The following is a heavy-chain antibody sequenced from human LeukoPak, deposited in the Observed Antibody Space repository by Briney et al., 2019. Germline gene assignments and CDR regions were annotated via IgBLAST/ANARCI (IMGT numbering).Heavy chain of an antibody. D-gene: IGHD2-15*01. CDR3: ARETVGFDY. Sequence: GASVKVSCKASGYTFTGYYIHWVRQAPGQGLEWMGWVNPNSGVTNYAQKFQGRVTMTRDTSISTAYMELSRLTSDDTAIYYCARETVGFDYWGQGTLVTVSS. CDR2: VNPNSGVT. CDR1: GYTFTGYY. V-gene: IGHV1-2*02. J-gene: IGHJ4*02.